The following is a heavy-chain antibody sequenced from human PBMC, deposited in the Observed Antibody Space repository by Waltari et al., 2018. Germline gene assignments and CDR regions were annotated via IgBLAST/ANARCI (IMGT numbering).Heavy chain of an antibody. J-gene: IGHJ4*02. D-gene: IGHD3-16*01. CDR1: GSTFTAYG. CDR3: ARDSDYSIGWFGGGFDY. CDR2: IWFDGSNK. Sequence: QVQLVESGGGVVQPGRSLRLSCEAAGSTFTAYGMHWVRQAPGKGLEWVAVIWFDGSNKHYADSVKGRFTISRDNSRNTLYLQMSGLRADDTAVYYCARDSDYSIGWFGGGFDYWGQGTLVTVSS. V-gene: IGHV3-33*01.